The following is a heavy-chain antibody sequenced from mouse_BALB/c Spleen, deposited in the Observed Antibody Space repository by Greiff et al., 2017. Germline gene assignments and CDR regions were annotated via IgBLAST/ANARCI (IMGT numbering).Heavy chain of an antibody. V-gene: IGHV1S81*02. J-gene: IGHJ1*01. CDR1: GYTFTSYW. Sequence: QVQLKESGAELVRPGTSVKVSCKASGYTFTSYWMHWVKQRPGQGLEWIGEINPSNGRTNYNEKFKSKATLTVDKSSSTAYMQLSSLTSEDSAVYYCARSAHGGYFDVWGAGTTVTVSS. D-gene: IGHD6-1*01. CDR3: ARSAHGGYFDV. CDR2: INPSNGRT.